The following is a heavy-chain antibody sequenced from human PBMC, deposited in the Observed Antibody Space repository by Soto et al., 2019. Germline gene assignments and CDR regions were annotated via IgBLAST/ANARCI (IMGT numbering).Heavy chain of an antibody. CDR1: GFIFNNAW. J-gene: IGHJ2*01. CDR2: IKSRPDGGTA. CDR3: TTAGPRDWYFNL. V-gene: IGHV3-15*01. Sequence: EVHLVESGGGLVETGGSLRLSCAASGFIFNNAWMTWVRQAPGKGLEWVAHIKSRPDGGTADYAASVKGRFTISRDDSRYTLYLQMNSLRIEDTAVYYCTTAGPRDWYFNLWGRGTLVTVSS.